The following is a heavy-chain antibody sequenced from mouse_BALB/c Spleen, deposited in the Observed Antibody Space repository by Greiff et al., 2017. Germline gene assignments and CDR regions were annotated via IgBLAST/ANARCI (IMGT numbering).Heavy chain of an antibody. CDR3: ARGRTVVATRYAMDY. J-gene: IGHJ4*01. D-gene: IGHD1-1*01. Sequence: EVKVVESGGGLVKPGGSLKLSCAASGFTFSSYAMSWVRQTPEKRLEWVASISSGGSTYYPDSVKGRFTISRDNARNILYLQMSSLRSEDTAMYYCARGRTVVATRYAMDYWGQGTSVTVSS. V-gene: IGHV5-6-5*01. CDR1: GFTFSSYA. CDR2: ISSGGST.